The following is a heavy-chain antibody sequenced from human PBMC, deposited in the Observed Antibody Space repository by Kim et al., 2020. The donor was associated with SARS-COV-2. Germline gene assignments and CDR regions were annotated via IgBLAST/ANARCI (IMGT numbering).Heavy chain of an antibody. CDR1: GFTFSSYE. Sequence: GGSLRLSCAASGFTFSSYEMNWVRQAPGKGLEWVSYISSSGSTIYYADSVKGRFTISRDNAKNSLYLQMNSLRAEDTAVYYCAREDDCGGDCYPLDYWGQGTLVTVSS. CDR2: ISSSGSTI. V-gene: IGHV3-48*03. CDR3: AREDDCGGDCYPLDY. D-gene: IGHD2-21*02. J-gene: IGHJ4*02.